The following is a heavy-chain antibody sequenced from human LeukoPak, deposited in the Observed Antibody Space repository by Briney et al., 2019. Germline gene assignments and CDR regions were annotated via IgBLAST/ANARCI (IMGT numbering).Heavy chain of an antibody. CDR3: ARLDEYSSSSRYYGMDV. CDR1: GYTFTSYA. D-gene: IGHD6-6*01. CDR2: IIPIFGTA. V-gene: IGHV1-69*13. Sequence: SVKVSCKASGYTFTSYAMNWVRQAPGQGLEWMGGIIPIFGTANYAQKFQGRVTITADESTSTAYMELSSLRSEDTAVYYCARLDEYSSSSRYYGMDVWGQGTTVTVSS. J-gene: IGHJ6*02.